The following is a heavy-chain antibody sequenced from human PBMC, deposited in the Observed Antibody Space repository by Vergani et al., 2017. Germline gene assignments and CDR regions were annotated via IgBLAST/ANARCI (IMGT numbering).Heavy chain of an antibody. CDR1: GYSFTSYW. Sequence: VQLVQSGAEVKKPGASVQVSCKGSGYSFTSYWIGWVRQMPGKGLEWMGIIYPGDSDTRYSPSFQGQVTISADKSISTAYLQWSSLKASDTAMYYCARPQRGIVGATAVDYWGQGTLVTVSS. V-gene: IGHV5-51*01. J-gene: IGHJ4*02. D-gene: IGHD1-26*01. CDR3: ARPQRGIVGATAVDY. CDR2: IYPGDSDT.